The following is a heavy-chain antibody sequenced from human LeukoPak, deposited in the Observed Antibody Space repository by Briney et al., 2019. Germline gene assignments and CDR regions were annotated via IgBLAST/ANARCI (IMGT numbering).Heavy chain of an antibody. J-gene: IGHJ4*02. D-gene: IGHD3-16*01. CDR2: INPNSGGT. V-gene: IGHV1-2*06. CDR1: GFTFTGYY. Sequence: GASVKVSCKASGFTFTGYYMHWVRQAPGQGLEWMGRINPNSGGTNYAQKLQGRVTMTTDTSTSTAYMELRSLRSDDTAVYYCARLYDYVWGSSPFDYWGQGTLVTVSS. CDR3: ARLYDYVWGSSPFDY.